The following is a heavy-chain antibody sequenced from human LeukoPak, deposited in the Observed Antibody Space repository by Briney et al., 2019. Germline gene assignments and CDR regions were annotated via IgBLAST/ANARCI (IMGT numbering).Heavy chain of an antibody. V-gene: IGHV1-2*02. CDR2: INPNSGGT. CDR1: GYTFTGYY. CDR3: ARVPNYYYYMDV. Sequence: ASVKVSCKASGYTFTGYYMHWVRQAPGQGLEWMGWINPNSGGTSYAQKFQGRVTMTRDTSISTAYMELSRLRSDDTAVYHCARVPNYYYYMDVWGKGTTVTVSS. J-gene: IGHJ6*03.